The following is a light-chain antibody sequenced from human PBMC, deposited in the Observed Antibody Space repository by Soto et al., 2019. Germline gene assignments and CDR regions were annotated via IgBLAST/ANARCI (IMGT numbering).Light chain of an antibody. Sequence: EIVLTQSPGTLSLSPGERATLSCRASQSVSNNYLAWYQQKPGQAPRLLIYGASNRATGIPDRFSGSGSGTDFTLTISRLEPEDFVVYCCQQYDSSPWTFGQGTKVEIK. CDR1: QSVSNNY. V-gene: IGKV3-20*01. J-gene: IGKJ1*01. CDR3: QQYDSSPWT. CDR2: GAS.